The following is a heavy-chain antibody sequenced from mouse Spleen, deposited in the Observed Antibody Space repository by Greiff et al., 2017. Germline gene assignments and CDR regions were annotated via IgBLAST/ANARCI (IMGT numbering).Heavy chain of an antibody. Sequence: LVESGAELVRPGTSVKVSCKASGYAFTNYLIEWVKQRPGQGLEWIGVINPGSGGTNYNEKFKGKATLTADKSSSTAYMQLSSLTSEDSAVYFCAREREAMDYWGQGTSVTVSS. CDR1: GYAFTNYL. V-gene: IGHV1-54*01. CDR2: INPGSGGT. J-gene: IGHJ4*01. CDR3: AREREAMDY.